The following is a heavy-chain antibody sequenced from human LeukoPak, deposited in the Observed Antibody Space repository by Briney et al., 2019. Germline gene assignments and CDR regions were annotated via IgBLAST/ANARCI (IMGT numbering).Heavy chain of an antibody. J-gene: IGHJ4*02. CDR1: GGSFSGYY. V-gene: IGHV4-34*01. CDR3: ARRGVTFDY. Sequence: PSETLSLTCAVYGGSFSGYYWSWIRQPPGKGLEWIGEINHRGSTNYNPSLKSRVTISVDASKNQFSLKLSSVTAADTAVYYCARRGVTFDYWGQGTLVTVSS. CDR2: INHRGST. D-gene: IGHD2-21*02.